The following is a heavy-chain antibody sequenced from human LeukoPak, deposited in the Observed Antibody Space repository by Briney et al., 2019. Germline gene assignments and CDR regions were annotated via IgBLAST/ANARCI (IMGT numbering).Heavy chain of an antibody. Sequence: GGSLRLSCAASGFTFSSYSMNWVRQAPGKGLEWVSSINILSNYIYYADSVKGRFTISRDNAKNSLYLQMNSLRAEDTAVYYCARVRGSYTSGYYSIDYWGQGTLVTVSS. CDR1: GFTFSSYS. CDR3: ARVRGSYTSGYYSIDY. J-gene: IGHJ4*02. D-gene: IGHD6-19*01. CDR2: INILSNYI. V-gene: IGHV3-21*01.